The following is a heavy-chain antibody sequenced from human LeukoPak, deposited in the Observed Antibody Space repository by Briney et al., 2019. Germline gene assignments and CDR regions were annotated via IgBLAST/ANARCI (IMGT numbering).Heavy chain of an antibody. J-gene: IGHJ4*02. Sequence: SETLSLTCTVSGGSISSSSYYWGWIRQPPGKGLEWIGSIYYSGSTYYNPSLKSRVTISVDTSKNQFSLKLSSVTAADTAVYYCARDGWDSSGWYWGQGTLVTVSS. CDR3: ARDGWDSSGWY. D-gene: IGHD6-19*01. CDR2: IYYSGST. V-gene: IGHV4-39*07. CDR1: GGSISSSSYY.